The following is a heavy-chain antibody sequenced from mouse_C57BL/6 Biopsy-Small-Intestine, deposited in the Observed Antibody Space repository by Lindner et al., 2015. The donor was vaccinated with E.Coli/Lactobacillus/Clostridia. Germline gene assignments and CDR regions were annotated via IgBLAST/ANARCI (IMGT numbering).Heavy chain of an antibody. CDR1: GYAFNKYW. CDR2: IYPGDGDT. D-gene: IGHD2-2*01. V-gene: IGHV1-80*01. Sequence: VQLQESGAELVKPGASVKISCKASGYAFNKYWMNGVKQRPGKGLEWIGQIYPGDGDTHYNGKFKGKATLTADRSSSTIYMQFSSLTSEDSAVYFCARSLQYGYSMDYWGQGTSVTVSS. CDR3: ARSLQYGYSMDY. J-gene: IGHJ4*01.